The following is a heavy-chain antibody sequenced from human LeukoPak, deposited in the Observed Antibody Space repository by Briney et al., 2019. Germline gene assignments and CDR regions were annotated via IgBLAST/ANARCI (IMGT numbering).Heavy chain of an antibody. J-gene: IGHJ4*02. CDR3: ALGATPSLFDY. D-gene: IGHD1-26*01. CDR1: GGSISSTSYY. V-gene: IGHV4-39*01. Sequence: SETLSLTCTVSGGSISSTSYYWGWIRQPPGKGLEWIGSISYSGSTYYNPSLRTRVTMSVDTSKNQFSLKLSSVTAADTAVYYCALGATPSLFDYWGQGTLVTVSS. CDR2: ISYSGST.